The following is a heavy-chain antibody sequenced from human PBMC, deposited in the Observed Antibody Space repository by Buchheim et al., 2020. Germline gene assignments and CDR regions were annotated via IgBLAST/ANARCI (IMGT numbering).Heavy chain of an antibody. CDR3: ARGDDYDFWSGYFHY. CDR1: GFTFSSYA. V-gene: IGHV3-30*04. CDR2: ISYDGSNK. Sequence: VQLVESGGGVVQPGRSLRLSCAASGFTFSSYAMHWVRQAPGKGLEWVAVISYDGSNKYYADSVKGRFTISRDNSKNTLYLQMNSLRAEDTAVYYCARGDDYDFWSGYFHYWGQGTL. J-gene: IGHJ4*02. D-gene: IGHD3-3*01.